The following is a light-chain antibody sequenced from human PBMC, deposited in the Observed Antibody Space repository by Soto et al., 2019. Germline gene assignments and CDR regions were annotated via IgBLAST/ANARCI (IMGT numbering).Light chain of an antibody. CDR3: GSWDSRLSAYV. CDR1: SSNIGGNS. Sequence: QSVLTQPPSVSAAPGQKVTISCSGSSSNIGGNSVSWYLHLPPTAPKLLLYGDNSRPSGIPDRFSGSKSGTSATLGITGFQTGDEADYYCGSWDSRLSAYVFGTGTKVTVL. CDR2: GDN. V-gene: IGLV1-51*01. J-gene: IGLJ1*01.